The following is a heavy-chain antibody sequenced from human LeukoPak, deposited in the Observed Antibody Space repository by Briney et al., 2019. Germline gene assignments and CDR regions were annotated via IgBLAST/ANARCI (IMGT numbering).Heavy chain of an antibody. Sequence: SETLSLTCTVSGGSIINHYWSWVRQPAGRGLEWIGRIYSSGSANYSPSLKSRVSMSIDTSNNHFSLNLTSVTAADTALYFCARDVRYASGWSTPESWGQGTLVAVSA. V-gene: IGHV4-4*07. CDR2: IYSSGSA. D-gene: IGHD6-19*01. CDR1: GGSIINHY. J-gene: IGHJ5*02. CDR3: ARDVRYASGWSTPES.